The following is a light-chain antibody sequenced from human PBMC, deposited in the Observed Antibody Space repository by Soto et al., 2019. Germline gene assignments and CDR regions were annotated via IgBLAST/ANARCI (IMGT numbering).Light chain of an antibody. CDR2: LGS. CDR1: QSLLHSNGYNY. Sequence: DIVMTQSPLSLPVTPGEPASISCRSSQSLLHSNGYNYLDWYLQKPGQSPQLLIYLGSNRASGVPDRFSGSGSGTDFTLKISRVEPADVGVYYCMQALQTTWTFGQGTKGDI. V-gene: IGKV2-28*01. J-gene: IGKJ1*01. CDR3: MQALQTTWT.